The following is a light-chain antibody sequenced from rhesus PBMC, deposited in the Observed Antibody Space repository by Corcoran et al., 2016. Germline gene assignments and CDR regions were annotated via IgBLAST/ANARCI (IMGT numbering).Light chain of an antibody. J-gene: IGLJ1*01. CDR3: SSYAGTNTFI. V-gene: IGLV2-32*02. Sequence: QAVLTQPRSVSGSPGQSVTISCTGTSSDIGDYNYVSWYQQHPGTAPKLMLYEVSKRPSGVSDRFSGSKSGNTASLTISGLQAEDEADYYCSSYAGTNTFIFGGGTRLTVL. CDR1: SSDIGDYNY. CDR2: EVS.